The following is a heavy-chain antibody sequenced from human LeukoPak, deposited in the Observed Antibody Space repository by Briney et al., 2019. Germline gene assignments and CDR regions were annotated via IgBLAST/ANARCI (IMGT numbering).Heavy chain of an antibody. CDR3: AKDAERGFDFSNSLQS. CDR2: IWNDGSDK. J-gene: IGHJ4*02. V-gene: IGHV3-33*06. D-gene: IGHD4-11*01. CDR1: GFTFSHYA. Sequence: GRSLRLSCTASGFTFSHYAMHWVRQAPGKGLEWVAVIWNDGSDKYYGDSVKGRFTISRDNSKKTVYLQLSSLRVEDTAVYYCAKDAERGFDFSNSLQSWGQGTLGTVSS.